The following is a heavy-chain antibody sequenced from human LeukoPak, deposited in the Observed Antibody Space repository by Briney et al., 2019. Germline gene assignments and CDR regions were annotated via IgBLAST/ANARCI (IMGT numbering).Heavy chain of an antibody. J-gene: IGHJ4*02. V-gene: IGHV3-7*03. CDR2: INLDGSQK. CDR1: GFTVFNYW. CDR3: ARPPVMWTYGSGSNMAFFDY. Sequence: PGGSLRLSCAASGFTVFNYWMSWVRQTPGKGLEWVANINLDGSQKYYVDSLKGRFTISRDNAKNSLYLQMNSLRSDDTAVYYCARPPVMWTYGSGSNMAFFDYWGQGTLVTVSS. D-gene: IGHD3-10*01.